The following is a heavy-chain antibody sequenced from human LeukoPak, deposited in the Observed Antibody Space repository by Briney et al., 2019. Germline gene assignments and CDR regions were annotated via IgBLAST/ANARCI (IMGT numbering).Heavy chain of an antibody. J-gene: IGHJ4*02. V-gene: IGHV4-59*01. CDR3: ARGNYYDSPYDY. CDR2: IYYSGST. D-gene: IGHD3-22*01. CDR1: GDSIRSYY. Sequence: KPSETLSLTCTASGDSIRSYYWSWIRQPPGKGLEWIGYIYYSGSTNYNPTLKSRVTISVDTSKNQFSLKLSSVTAADTAVYYCARGNYYDSPYDYWGQGTLVTVSS.